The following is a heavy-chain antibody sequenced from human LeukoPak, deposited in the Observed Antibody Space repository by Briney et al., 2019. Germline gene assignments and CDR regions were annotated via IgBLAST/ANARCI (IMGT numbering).Heavy chain of an antibody. CDR3: ARYCSSTSCYLDWYFDY. J-gene: IGHJ4*02. V-gene: IGHV3-20*04. Sequence: GVTLRLTCAASGFTFDGYGMSWVRQAPGKGLEGVFGIDCNSGSTGYADSVKGRLTNSTYNAKNSLYLQKNRLRGEDTALYYCARYCSSTSCYLDWYFDYWGQGTLATVSS. D-gene: IGHD2-2*01. CDR2: IDCNSGST. CDR1: GFTFDGYG.